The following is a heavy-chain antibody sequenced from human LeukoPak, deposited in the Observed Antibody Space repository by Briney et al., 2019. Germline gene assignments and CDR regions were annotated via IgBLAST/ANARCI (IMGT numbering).Heavy chain of an antibody. D-gene: IGHD2-15*01. CDR2: INLYSGGT. CDR3: ARLDDCSGGFCYLSLGSFRH. CDR1: GGTFSSYA. J-gene: IGHJ1*01. Sequence: AASVKVSCKASGGTFSSYAISWVRQAPGQGLEWMGWINLYSGGTNYAQKFQGRVTMTRDTSISTAYMELSRLRSDDTALYYCARLDDCSGGFCYLSLGSFRHWGQGTLVTVSS. V-gene: IGHV1-2*02.